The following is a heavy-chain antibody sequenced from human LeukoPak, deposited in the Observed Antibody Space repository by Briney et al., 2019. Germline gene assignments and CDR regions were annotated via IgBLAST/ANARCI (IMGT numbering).Heavy chain of an antibody. V-gene: IGHV3-53*04. CDR3: ARTWGSGYLDV. J-gene: IGHJ6*02. Sequence: GGSLRLSCAASGFPFSSYAMSWVRQAPGKGLEWVSVIYSGGSTYYADSVKGRFTISRHNSKNTLYLQMNSLRAGDTAVYYCARTWGSGYLDVWGQGTTVTVSS. CDR2: IYSGGST. D-gene: IGHD3-22*01. CDR1: GFPFSSYA.